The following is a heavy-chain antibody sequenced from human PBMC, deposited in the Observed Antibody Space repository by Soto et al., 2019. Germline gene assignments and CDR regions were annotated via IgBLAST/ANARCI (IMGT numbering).Heavy chain of an antibody. CDR1: GFNFKKFA. V-gene: IGHV3-23*01. Sequence: EVQPLESGGGVVQPGGSLRLSCVASGFNFKKFAMAWVRQAPGEGLEWVSGISCCGGSTSYADSVKGRFSIARYDSKNTLSLQMNSLRVEDTAQYYCAKADGEQWLVPHLDNWGQGTLVTVS. CDR2: ISCCGGST. J-gene: IGHJ4*02. D-gene: IGHD6-19*01. CDR3: AKADGEQWLVPHLDN.